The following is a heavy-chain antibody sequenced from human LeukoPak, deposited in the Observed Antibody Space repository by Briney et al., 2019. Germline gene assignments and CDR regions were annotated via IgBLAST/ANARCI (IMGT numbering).Heavy chain of an antibody. CDR2: ISYSGST. V-gene: IGHV4-59*12. CDR1: GGSISSYY. D-gene: IGHD6-19*01. CDR3: AREKDYSSGWALFDY. J-gene: IGHJ4*02. Sequence: SETLSLTCTVSGGSISSYYWSWIRQPPGKGQEWIGYISYSGSTNYNPSLKSRVTISVDTSKNQFSLKLSSVTAADTAVYYCAREKDYSSGWALFDYWGQGTLVTVSS.